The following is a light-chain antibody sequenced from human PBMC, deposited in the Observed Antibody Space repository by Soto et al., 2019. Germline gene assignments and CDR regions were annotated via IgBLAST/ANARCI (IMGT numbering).Light chain of an antibody. CDR1: QSISSW. Sequence: DIQMTQSPSSLSASVGDRVTITCRASQSISSWLAWYQQKPGKAPKLLIFDAYSLESGVPSRFSGSRSGTEFTLTMTSLQPDDYATYYCQQYNSYSPLTFGGGTKVDIK. CDR2: DAY. V-gene: IGKV1-5*01. CDR3: QQYNSYSPLT. J-gene: IGKJ4*01.